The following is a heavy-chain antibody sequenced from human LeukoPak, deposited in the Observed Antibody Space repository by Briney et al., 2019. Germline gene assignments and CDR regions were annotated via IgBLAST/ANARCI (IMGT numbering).Heavy chain of an antibody. D-gene: IGHD1-26*01. Sequence: GSSLKVSCKASGCTFSSYTISWVRQAPGQGREWMGRIIPILGIANYAQKFQGRVTITADKSTSTAYMDLSSLRSEDTAVYYCARDGSGGGSYYSNDAFDIWGQGTMVTVSS. V-gene: IGHV1-69*04. CDR2: IIPILGIA. J-gene: IGHJ3*02. CDR3: ARDGSGGGSYYSNDAFDI. CDR1: GCTFSSYT.